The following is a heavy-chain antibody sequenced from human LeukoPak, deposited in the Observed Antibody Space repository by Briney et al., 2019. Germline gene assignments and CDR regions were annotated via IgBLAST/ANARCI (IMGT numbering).Heavy chain of an antibody. V-gene: IGHV3-48*03. J-gene: IGHJ4*02. Sequence: GGSLRLSCAASGFTFSSYEMNWVRQAPGKGLEWVSYISSSGTTIYYADSVKGRFTISRDNAKNSLYLQMNSLRAEDTAVYYCARVRYSRYFDYWGQGTLVTVSS. CDR1: GFTFSSYE. D-gene: IGHD4-11*01. CDR2: ISSSGTTI. CDR3: ARVRYSRYFDY.